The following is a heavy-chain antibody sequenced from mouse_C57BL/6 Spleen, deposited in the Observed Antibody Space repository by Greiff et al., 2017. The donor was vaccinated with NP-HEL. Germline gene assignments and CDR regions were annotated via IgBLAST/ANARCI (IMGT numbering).Heavy chain of an antibody. CDR3: SRSNYYGSSYGYFDV. CDR1: GFTFSNYR. Sequence: QVQLVETGGGLVRPGNSLKLSCVTSGFTFSNYRMHWLRQPPGKRLAWIAVITVNYDNSGANYEESVKGRFAISRDASTSSVYLGMNRLREEDTATYFCSRSNYYGSSYGYFDVWGTGTTVTVSS. D-gene: IGHD1-1*01. CDR2: ITVNYDNSGA. V-gene: IGHV13-2*01. J-gene: IGHJ1*03.